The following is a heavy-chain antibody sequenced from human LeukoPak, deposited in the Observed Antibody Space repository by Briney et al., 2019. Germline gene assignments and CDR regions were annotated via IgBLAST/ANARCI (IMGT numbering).Heavy chain of an antibody. V-gene: IGHV3-53*01. Sequence: GGSLRLSCAASGFTFSSYGMHWVRQAPGKGLGGAPVIYSGGSTYYADSVKGRFTISRDNSKNTLYLQMNSLRAEDTAVYYCARGALSGYLTFDYWGQGTLVTVSS. CDR1: GFTFSSYG. CDR3: ARGALSGYLTFDY. J-gene: IGHJ4*02. CDR2: IYSGGST. D-gene: IGHD3-22*01.